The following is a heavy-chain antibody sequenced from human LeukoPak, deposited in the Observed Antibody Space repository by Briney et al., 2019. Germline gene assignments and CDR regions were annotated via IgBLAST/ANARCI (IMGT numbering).Heavy chain of an antibody. CDR3: ARVRTTVTTNYYYYYMDV. CDR2: ISSSSSTI. Sequence: GGSLRLSCAASGFTFSSYSMNWVRQAPGKGLEWVSYISSSSSTIYYADSVKGRFTISRDNAKNSLYLQMNSLRAEDTAVYYCARVRTTVTTNYYYYYMDVWGKGTTVTVSS. CDR1: GFTFSSYS. D-gene: IGHD4-17*01. V-gene: IGHV3-48*01. J-gene: IGHJ6*03.